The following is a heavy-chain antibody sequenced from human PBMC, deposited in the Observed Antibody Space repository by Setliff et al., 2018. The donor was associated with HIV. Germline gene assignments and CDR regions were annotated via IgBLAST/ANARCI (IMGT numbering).Heavy chain of an antibody. J-gene: IGHJ3*02. V-gene: IGHV4-4*08. CDR1: GGSISSYY. CDR2: IYTSGST. CDR3: ARPHSTIYYYVAFDI. Sequence: SETLSLTCTVSGGSISSYYWSWIRQPLGKGLEWIGYIYTSGSTYSNPSLKSRVTISVDTSKNKFSLKLSPVTAADTAVYYCARPHSTIYYYVAFDIWGQGTMVTVSS. D-gene: IGHD3-22*01.